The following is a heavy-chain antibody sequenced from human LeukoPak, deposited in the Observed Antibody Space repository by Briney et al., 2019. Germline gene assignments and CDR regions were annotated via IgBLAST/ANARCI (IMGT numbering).Heavy chain of an antibody. J-gene: IGHJ3*02. CDR1: GYTLTELS. D-gene: IGHD6-25*01. V-gene: IGHV1-24*01. Sequence: ASVTVSFKVSGYTLTELSMHWVRQAPGKGLEWMGGFDPEDGETIYAQKFQGRVTMTEDTSTDTAYMELSSLRSEDTAVYYCATGQGDISGDDAFDIWGQGTMVTVSS. CDR2: FDPEDGET. CDR3: ATGQGDISGDDAFDI.